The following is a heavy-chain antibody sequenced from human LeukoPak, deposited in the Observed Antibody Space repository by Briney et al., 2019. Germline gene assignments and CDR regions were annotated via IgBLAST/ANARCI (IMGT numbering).Heavy chain of an antibody. CDR3: ARDAAAGKRGPTYSKNYYYYYMDV. J-gene: IGHJ6*03. CDR1: GFTFRSYS. V-gene: IGHV3-21*01. CDR2: ISSNRSYI. D-gene: IGHD6-13*01. Sequence: GGSLGLSCAASGFTFRSYSMKWVRHAPGKGREWVLSISSNRSYIFYADSVRGRFTISRDNAKNSLYLQMNSLRAEDTAVYYCARDAAAGKRGPTYSKNYYYYYMDVWGKGTTVTVSS.